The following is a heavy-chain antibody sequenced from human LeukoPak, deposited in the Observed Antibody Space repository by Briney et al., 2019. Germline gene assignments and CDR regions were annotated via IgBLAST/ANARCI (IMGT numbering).Heavy chain of an antibody. CDR3: ARVGSSGYSDYFDY. V-gene: IGHV3-33*08. CDR1: GFTFSDYS. Sequence: PGGSLRLSCAASGFTFSDYSMHWVRQTPGKGLEWVAVIFYDGTIQYYSDSVRGRLIVSRDNPKNTLYLQMNSLRAEDTAVYYCARVGSSGYSDYFDYWGQGTLVTVSS. CDR2: IFYDGTIQ. J-gene: IGHJ4*02. D-gene: IGHD3-22*01.